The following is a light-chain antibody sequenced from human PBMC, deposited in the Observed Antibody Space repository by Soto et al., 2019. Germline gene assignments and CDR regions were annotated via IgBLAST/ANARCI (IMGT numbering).Light chain of an antibody. CDR3: QQYNSYWT. Sequence: DIQMTQSPSTLSASVGDRVTITCRASQSISSWLDWYQQKPGKAPKLLIYKGSSLESGVPSRFSGSGAGTEITLTISSLQPDDFATYYCQQYNSYWTFGQGTKVEIK. J-gene: IGKJ1*01. CDR2: KGS. V-gene: IGKV1-5*03. CDR1: QSISSW.